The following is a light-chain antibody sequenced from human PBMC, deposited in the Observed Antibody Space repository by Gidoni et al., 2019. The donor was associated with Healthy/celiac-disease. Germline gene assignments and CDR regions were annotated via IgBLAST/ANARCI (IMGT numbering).Light chain of an antibody. CDR1: QSVSSSY. CDR3: QQYGSSPTT. Sequence: EIVLTQSPGTLSLSPGERATLSCRASQSVSSSYLAWYQQKPGQAPRLLIYGSCSRTTGIPARFIGRGSVWDCPLTISRLAPDDFVVYYCQQYGSSPTTFGQGTRLEIK. V-gene: IGKV3-20*01. J-gene: IGKJ5*01. CDR2: GSC.